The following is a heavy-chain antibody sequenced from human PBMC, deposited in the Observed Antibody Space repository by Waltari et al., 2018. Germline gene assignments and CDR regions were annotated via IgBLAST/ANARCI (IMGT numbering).Heavy chain of an antibody. CDR3: ARGIYFDY. V-gene: IGHV3-53*01. Sequence: EVQLVESGGGLIQPGGPLRISCAASGLLVSGNYMSWARQAPGKGLEWVSVTYSGGTTYYADSVKGRFTISRDNSKNTLYLQMNNLRGEDTAIYYCARGIYFDYWGQGTLVTVSS. CDR2: TYSGGTT. CDR1: GLLVSGNY. D-gene: IGHD1-20*01. J-gene: IGHJ4*02.